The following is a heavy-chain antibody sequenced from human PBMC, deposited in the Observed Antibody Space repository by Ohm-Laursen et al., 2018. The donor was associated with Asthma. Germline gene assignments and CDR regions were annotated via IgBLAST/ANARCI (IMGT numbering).Heavy chain of an antibody. V-gene: IGHV3-30*03. J-gene: IGHJ5*02. CDR3: ARDRAIAVAGNSWFDP. Sequence: SLRLSCAASGFTFSSYGMHWVRQAPGKGLEWVAVISYDGSNKYYADSVKGRFTISRDNSKNTLYLQMNSLRAEDTAVYYCARDRAIAVAGNSWFDPWGQGTLVTVSS. CDR1: GFTFSSYG. D-gene: IGHD6-19*01. CDR2: ISYDGSNK.